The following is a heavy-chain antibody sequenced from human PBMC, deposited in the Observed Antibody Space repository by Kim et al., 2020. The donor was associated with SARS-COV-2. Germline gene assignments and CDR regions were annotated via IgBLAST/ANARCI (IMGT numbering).Heavy chain of an antibody. CDR2: T. CDR3: TRDDFWSGYLRF. J-gene: IGHJ4*02. D-gene: IGHD3-3*01. V-gene: IGHV3-49*02. Sequence: TEYPESVKGRLTISRDDSKSIPYLQMNSLKTEDTAVYYCTRDDFWSGYLRFWGQGTLVTVSS.